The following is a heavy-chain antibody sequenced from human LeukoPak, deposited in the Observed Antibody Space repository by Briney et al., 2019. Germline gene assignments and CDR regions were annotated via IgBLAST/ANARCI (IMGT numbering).Heavy chain of an antibody. D-gene: IGHD2-8*02. V-gene: IGHV3-7*01. Sequence: PGGSLSLPCTASGFIFSPLWVIWLRQAPGMGREGEANMKEGGGEKFYVDSVRCRFTSSRDNAKNSLYLQRMSLRVEDTGVYYCARVRTEWYIDLWGRGTLVTVST. CDR1: GFIFSPLW. J-gene: IGHJ2*01. CDR2: MKEGGGEK. CDR3: ARVRTEWYIDL.